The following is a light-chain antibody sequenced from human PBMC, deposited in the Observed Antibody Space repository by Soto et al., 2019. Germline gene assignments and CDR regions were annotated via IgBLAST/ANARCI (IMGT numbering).Light chain of an antibody. CDR3: QHCYTTPPT. V-gene: IGKV3-20*02. CDR1: QSVSNNY. CDR2: GAS. J-gene: IGKJ1*01. Sequence: EIVLTQSPGTLSLSPGERATLSCRASQSVSNNYLAWYQQKPGQAPRLLIYGASTLRSGVPSTFSGSGSGTDFTLTISSLQPEDFAIYYCQHCYTTPPTFGQGTKVDIK.